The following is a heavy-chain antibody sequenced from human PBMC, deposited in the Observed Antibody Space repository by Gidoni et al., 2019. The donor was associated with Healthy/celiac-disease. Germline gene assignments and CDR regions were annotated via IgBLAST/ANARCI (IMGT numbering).Heavy chain of an antibody. Sequence: QMQLVQSGPEVKKPGTSVKVSCKASGFTFTSSAVQWVRQARGQRLEWIGWIVVGSGNTNYAQKFQERVTITRDMSTSTAYMELSSLRSEDTAVYYCAADLWFGELFPSDYWGQGTLVTVSS. J-gene: IGHJ4*02. CDR1: GFTFTSSA. V-gene: IGHV1-58*01. D-gene: IGHD3-10*01. CDR2: IVVGSGNT. CDR3: AADLWFGELFPSDY.